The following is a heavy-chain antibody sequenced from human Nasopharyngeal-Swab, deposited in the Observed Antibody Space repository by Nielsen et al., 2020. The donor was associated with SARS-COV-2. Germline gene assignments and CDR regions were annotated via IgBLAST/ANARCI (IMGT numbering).Heavy chain of an antibody. Sequence: GESLKISCTVSGFSFNNYGMHWVRQAPGKGLEWVAVISYEGSKKYYAESVEGRFTISRDYSKSTLYPQMNSLRPEDTAMYYCAKANVLFWFGQFKNDGFDIWGQGTMVAVSS. CDR1: GFSFNNYG. J-gene: IGHJ3*02. CDR3: AKANVLFWFGQFKNDGFDI. D-gene: IGHD3-10*01. V-gene: IGHV3-30*18. CDR2: ISYEGSKK.